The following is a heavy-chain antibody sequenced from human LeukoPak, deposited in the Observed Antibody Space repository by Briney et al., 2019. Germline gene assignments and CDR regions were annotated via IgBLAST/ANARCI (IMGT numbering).Heavy chain of an antibody. J-gene: IGHJ4*02. V-gene: IGHV3-9*01. D-gene: IGHD6-13*01. CDR2: ISWNSGSI. Sequence: PGRSLRLSCAASGFTFDDYAMHWVRHAPGKGLEGVSGISWNSGSIGYADSVKGRFTISRDNAKNSLYLQMNSLRVEDTALYYCAKGGYSSSLGGFDYWGQGTLVTVSS. CDR1: GFTFDDYA. CDR3: AKGGYSSSLGGFDY.